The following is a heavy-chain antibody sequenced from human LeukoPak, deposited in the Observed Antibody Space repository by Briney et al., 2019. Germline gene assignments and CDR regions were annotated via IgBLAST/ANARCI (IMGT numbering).Heavy chain of an antibody. Sequence: GGSLRLSCAASGFTYSSYAMYWVRQAPGKGLEWVSSISSSGSFLYYADSVKGRFTISRDNAKNSLYLQMNSLRVEDTAVYFCARGLFGVINPTDYWGQGTLVTVSS. D-gene: IGHD3-3*01. CDR3: ARGLFGVINPTDY. V-gene: IGHV3-21*01. J-gene: IGHJ4*02. CDR1: GFTYSSYA. CDR2: ISSSGSFL.